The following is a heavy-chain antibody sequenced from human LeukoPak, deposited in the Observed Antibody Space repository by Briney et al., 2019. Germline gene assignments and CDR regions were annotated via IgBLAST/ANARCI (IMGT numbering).Heavy chain of an antibody. D-gene: IGHD2-15*01. V-gene: IGHV4-59*01. Sequence: SETLSLTCTVSGGSISSYYWSWIRQPPGKGLEWIRYIYYSGSTNYNPSLKSRVTISVDTSKNQFSLKLSSVTAADTAVYYCARGVVVAATHFDYWGQGTLVTVSS. J-gene: IGHJ4*02. CDR3: ARGVVVAATHFDY. CDR2: IYYSGST. CDR1: GGSISSYY.